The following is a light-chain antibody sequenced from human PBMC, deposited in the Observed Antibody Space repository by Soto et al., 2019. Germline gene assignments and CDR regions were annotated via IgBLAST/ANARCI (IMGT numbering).Light chain of an antibody. Sequence: QSALTQPASVSGSPGQSITISCTGTSSDVGGYNYVSWYQQHPGKAPKVIIFEVSNRPSGVSNRFSVSKSGNTASLTISGLLAEDEADYYCNSYTRSRSYVFGTGTKLTVL. J-gene: IGLJ1*01. CDR3: NSYTRSRSYV. CDR2: EVS. V-gene: IGLV2-14*01. CDR1: SSDVGGYNY.